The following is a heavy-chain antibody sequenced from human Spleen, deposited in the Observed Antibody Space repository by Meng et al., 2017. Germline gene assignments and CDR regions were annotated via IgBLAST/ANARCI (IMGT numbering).Heavy chain of an antibody. CDR2: ISQGSGRT. D-gene: IGHD2-21*01. CDR1: GGSFSDYY. CDR3: VRNEGYSFGA. Sequence: QVQLRPWGAGLLEPSETLSLACVVSGGSFSDYYWSWIRQPPGKGLEWIGEISQGSGRTNYNPSLKSRVTISLDKSKNQFSLNVNSVTAADTAVYYCVRNEGYSFGAWGQGTLVTVSS. V-gene: IGHV4-34*01. J-gene: IGHJ5*02.